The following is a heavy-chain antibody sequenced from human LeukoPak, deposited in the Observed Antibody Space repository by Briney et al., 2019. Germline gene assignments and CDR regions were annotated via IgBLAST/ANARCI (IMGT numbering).Heavy chain of an antibody. CDR2: ISYDGSNK. D-gene: IGHD6-19*01. CDR3: ARARRVAGVYFDY. V-gene: IGHV3-30-3*01. CDR1: GFTFSSYA. J-gene: IGHJ4*02. Sequence: GGSLRLSCAASGFTFSSYAMHWVRQAPGKGLEWVAVISYDGSNKYYADSAKGRFTISRDNSKNTLYLQMNSLRAEDTAVYYCARARRVAGVYFDYWGQGTLVTVSS.